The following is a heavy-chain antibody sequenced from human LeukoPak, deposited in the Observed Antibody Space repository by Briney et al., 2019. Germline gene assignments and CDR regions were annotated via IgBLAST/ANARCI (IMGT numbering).Heavy chain of an antibody. CDR3: AKNLIAARRPYYYYGMDV. CDR1: GLTVSSTY. J-gene: IGHJ6*02. Sequence: GGSLRLSCAASGLTVSSTYMSWVRPAPGKGLEWVAVISYDGSNKYYADYVKGRFTISRDNSKNTLYLQMNSLGAEDTAVYYCAKNLIAARRPYYYYGMDVWGQGTTVTVSS. D-gene: IGHD6-6*01. V-gene: IGHV3-30*18. CDR2: ISYDGSNK.